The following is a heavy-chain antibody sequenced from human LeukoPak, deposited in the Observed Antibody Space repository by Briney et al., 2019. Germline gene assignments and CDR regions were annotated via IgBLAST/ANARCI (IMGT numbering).Heavy chain of an antibody. CDR1: GFTFSSCG. Sequence: GGSLRLSCAASGFTFSSCGMHWVRQAPGKGLEWVAVISYDGSNKYYADSVKGRFTISRDNSKNTLYLQMNSLRAEDTAVYYCAKDPRDGYNYGDYWGQGTLVNVSS. CDR2: ISYDGSNK. V-gene: IGHV3-30*18. D-gene: IGHD5-24*01. CDR3: AKDPRDGYNYGDY. J-gene: IGHJ4*02.